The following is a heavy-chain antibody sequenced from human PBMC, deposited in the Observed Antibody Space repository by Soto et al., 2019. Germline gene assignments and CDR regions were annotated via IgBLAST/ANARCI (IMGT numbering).Heavy chain of an antibody. CDR3: AKSSLSGRLPPRRGVSYYMDV. Sequence: GGSLRLSCAASGFTFSSYGMHWVRQAPGKGLEWVAVISYDGSNKYYADSVKGRFTISRDNSKNTLYLQMNSLRAEDTDVYYCAKSSLSGRLPPRRGVSYYMDVWGKGTTVTVSS. D-gene: IGHD3-10*01. CDR1: GFTFSSYG. J-gene: IGHJ6*03. CDR2: ISYDGSNK. V-gene: IGHV3-30*18.